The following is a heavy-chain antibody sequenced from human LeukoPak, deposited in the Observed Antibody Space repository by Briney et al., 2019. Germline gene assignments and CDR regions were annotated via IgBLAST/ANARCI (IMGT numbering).Heavy chain of an antibody. V-gene: IGHV3-30*18. CDR1: GFTFSSYE. D-gene: IGHD2-15*01. CDR3: AKVYCSGGSCKGDAFDI. J-gene: IGHJ3*02. Sequence: GGSLRLSCAASGFTFSSYEMNWVRQAPGKGLEWVAVISYDGSNKYYADSVKGRFTISRDNSKNTLYLQMNSLRAEDTAVYYCAKVYCSGGSCKGDAFDIWGQGTMVTVSS. CDR2: ISYDGSNK.